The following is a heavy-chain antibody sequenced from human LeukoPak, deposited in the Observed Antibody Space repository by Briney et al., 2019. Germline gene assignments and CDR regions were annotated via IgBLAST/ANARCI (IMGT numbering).Heavy chain of an antibody. D-gene: IGHD5-18*01. CDR3: ARALNSYGGRPDDY. Sequence: PSETLSLTCAVYGGSFSGYYWSWIRQPPGKGLERIGEINHSGSTNYNPSLKSRVTISVDTSKNQFSLKLSSVTAADTAVYYCARALNSYGGRPDDYWGQGTPVTVSS. J-gene: IGHJ4*02. V-gene: IGHV4-34*01. CDR1: GGSFSGYY. CDR2: INHSGST.